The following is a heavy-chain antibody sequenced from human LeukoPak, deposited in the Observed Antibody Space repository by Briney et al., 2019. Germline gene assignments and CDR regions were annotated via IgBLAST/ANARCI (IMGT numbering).Heavy chain of an antibody. V-gene: IGHV1-18*04. J-gene: IGHJ4*02. CDR2: MSAYNGNI. CDR3: AREHGSGTYYNPVGSDY. CDR1: GYTFSSYG. Sequence: ASVKVSCKASGYTFSSYGISWVRQAPGQGLEWMGWMSAYNGNINYIEKFQGRVTMTTDTSTSTAYMELRSLRSDDTAVYYCAREHGSGTYYNPVGSDYWGRGTLVTVSS. D-gene: IGHD3-10*01.